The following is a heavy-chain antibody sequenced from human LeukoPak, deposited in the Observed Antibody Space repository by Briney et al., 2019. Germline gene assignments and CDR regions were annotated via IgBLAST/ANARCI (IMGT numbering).Heavy chain of an antibody. CDR1: GFTFSSYA. CDR3: AKDGLGIWSRGYFDY. V-gene: IGHV3-23*01. J-gene: IGHJ4*02. CDR2: ISGSGGST. D-gene: IGHD7-27*01. Sequence: PGGSLRLSCAASGFTFSSYAMSWVRQAPGKGLEWVSAISGSGGSTYYADSVKGRFTISRDNSKNTLYLQMSSLRAEDTAVYYCAKDGLGIWSRGYFDYWGQGTLVTVSS.